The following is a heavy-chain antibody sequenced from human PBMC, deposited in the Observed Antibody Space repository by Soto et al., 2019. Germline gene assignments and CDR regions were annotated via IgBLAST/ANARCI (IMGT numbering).Heavy chain of an antibody. CDR3: AREENSSGCYDYGFDY. V-gene: IGHV1-69*01. CDR2: IIPIFGTA. D-gene: IGHD3-22*01. CDR1: GGTFSSSA. Sequence: QVQLVQSGAAVKKPGSSVKVSCKASGGTFSSSAISWVRPAPGQGLEWMGGIIPIFGTANSAQKFQGRVPITADESTSTANMELSSLRSEDTAVYYCAREENSSGCYDYGFDYWGQGTLVTVSS. J-gene: IGHJ4*02.